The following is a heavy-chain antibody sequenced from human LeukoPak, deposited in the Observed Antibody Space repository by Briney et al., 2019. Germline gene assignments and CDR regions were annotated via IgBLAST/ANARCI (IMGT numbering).Heavy chain of an antibody. Sequence: GGSLRLTCAASGFTFSDYYMSWIRQAPGKGLEGVSYISSSGSTIYYADSVKGRFTISRDNAKNSLYLQMNSLRAEDTAVYYCARDSSSWYYSDYWGQGTLVTVSS. D-gene: IGHD6-13*01. CDR1: GFTFSDYY. CDR2: ISSSGSTI. J-gene: IGHJ4*02. V-gene: IGHV3-11*01. CDR3: ARDSSSWYYSDY.